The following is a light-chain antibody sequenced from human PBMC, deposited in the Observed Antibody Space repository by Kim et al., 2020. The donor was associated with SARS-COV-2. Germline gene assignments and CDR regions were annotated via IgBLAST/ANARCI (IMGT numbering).Light chain of an antibody. V-gene: IGLV7-46*01. CDR3: LLSSGGVRV. CDR2: DTN. Sequence: PGGTVTLTHESRREAENKCHFPFWLQERTGQTPRTLIYDTNYKHSWTTARFPGSLRGGKAALTLSGAQPDDEAEYYCLLSSGGVRVFGGGAQLTVL. J-gene: IGLJ3*02. CDR1: REAENKCHF.